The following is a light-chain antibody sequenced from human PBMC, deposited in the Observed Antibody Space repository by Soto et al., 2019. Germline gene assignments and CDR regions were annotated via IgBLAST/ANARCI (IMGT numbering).Light chain of an antibody. V-gene: IGKV3-11*01. CDR1: QSVSSY. J-gene: IGKJ4*01. Sequence: EIVLTQSPATLSLSPGERATLSCSASQSVSSYLAWYQQKPGQAPRLLIYHASNRATGIPARFSGSGSGTDFTLTISSLEPADFAVYYCQQRSNWPLTFGVGTKVEIK. CDR3: QQRSNWPLT. CDR2: HAS.